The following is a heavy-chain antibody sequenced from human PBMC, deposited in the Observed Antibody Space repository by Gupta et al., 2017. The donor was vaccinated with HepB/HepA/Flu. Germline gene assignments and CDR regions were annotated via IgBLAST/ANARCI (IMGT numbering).Heavy chain of an antibody. CDR2: NGGCATGETT. CDR3: TRDEVFDY. J-gene: IGHJ4*02. Sequence: EVQLLESGGTLVQPGGSLRLSCAASGFTFSIYVMSWVRQASGKGLEGVSRNGGCATGETTKDADSVKGRFTMARENSKKKLYLKMNSLRVEDTAIDDGTRDEVFDYWGQGTLVTVSS. CDR1: GFTFSIYV. V-gene: IGHV3-23*01.